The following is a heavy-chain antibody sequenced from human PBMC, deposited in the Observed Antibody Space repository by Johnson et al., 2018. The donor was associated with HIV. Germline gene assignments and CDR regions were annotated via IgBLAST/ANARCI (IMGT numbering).Heavy chain of an antibody. CDR2: ISYDGSNK. D-gene: IGHD6-13*01. Sequence: QVQLVESGGGVVQPGRSLRLSCAASGFTFSSYAMHWVRQAPGKGLEWVAVISYDGSNKYYADSVKGRFTISRDNSKNTVYLQMSSLRAEDTALYYCARGKGAAAGLDTFDIWGQGTMVSVSS. V-gene: IGHV3-30-3*01. J-gene: IGHJ3*02. CDR1: GFTFSSYA. CDR3: ARGKGAAAGLDTFDI.